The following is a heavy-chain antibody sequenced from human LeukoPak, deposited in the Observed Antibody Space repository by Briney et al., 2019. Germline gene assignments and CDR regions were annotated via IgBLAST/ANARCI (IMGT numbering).Heavy chain of an antibody. Sequence: PGGSLRLSCAASGFTFSSYAMHWVRQAPGKGLEWVAVISYDGSNKYYADSVKGRFTISRDNSKNTLYLQMNSLRAEATAVYYCARDTLFSGYCSSTSCYCFDYWGQGTLVTVSS. J-gene: IGHJ4*02. D-gene: IGHD2-2*03. CDR2: ISYDGSNK. CDR3: ARDTLFSGYCSSTSCYCFDY. V-gene: IGHV3-30*04. CDR1: GFTFSSYA.